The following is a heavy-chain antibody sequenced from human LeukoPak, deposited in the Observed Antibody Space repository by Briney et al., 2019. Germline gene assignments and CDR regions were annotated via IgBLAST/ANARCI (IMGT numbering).Heavy chain of an antibody. CDR1: GYTFTTYY. Sequence: ASVKVSCKASGYTFTTYYMHWVRQAPGQGLEWMGIINPSDGSTIYPQSFQGRVTMTRDTSTSTAYMELSSLRSEDTAVYYCAALLTTVTTGWFDPWGQGTLVTVSS. V-gene: IGHV1-46*01. D-gene: IGHD4-11*01. J-gene: IGHJ5*02. CDR3: AALLTTVTTGWFDP. CDR2: INPSDGST.